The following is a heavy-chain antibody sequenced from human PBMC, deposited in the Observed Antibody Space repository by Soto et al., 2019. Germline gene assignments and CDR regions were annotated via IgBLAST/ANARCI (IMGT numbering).Heavy chain of an antibody. J-gene: IGHJ4*02. CDR3: ARRKERSGPYYLDL. Sequence: ASVKVSCKASGFTFITYDFSWVRQDIGQGLEWMGWMNPNNGNAGFAQKFRGRINMTRNTSISTAYLELSSLRSDDSAVYFCARRKERSGPYYLDLWGQGTQVTVFS. CDR1: GFTFITYD. V-gene: IGHV1-8*01. CDR2: MNPNNGNA. D-gene: IGHD6-25*01.